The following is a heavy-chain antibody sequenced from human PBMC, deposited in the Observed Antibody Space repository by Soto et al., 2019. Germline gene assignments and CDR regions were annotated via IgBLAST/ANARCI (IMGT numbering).Heavy chain of an antibody. D-gene: IGHD3-9*01. CDR1: GGSFSGYY. CDR2: INHSGST. J-gene: IGHJ6*02. Sequence: PSETLSLTCAVYGGSFSGYYWSWIRQPPGKGLEWIGEINHSGSTNYNPSLKSRVTISVDTSKNQFSLKLSSVTAADTAVYYCASGHSRAFEWLFWNYYYGMDVWGQGTTVTVSS. V-gene: IGHV4-34*01. CDR3: ASGHSRAFEWLFWNYYYGMDV.